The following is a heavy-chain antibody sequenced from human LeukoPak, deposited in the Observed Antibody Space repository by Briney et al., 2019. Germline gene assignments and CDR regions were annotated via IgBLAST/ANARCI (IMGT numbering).Heavy chain of an antibody. CDR3: ARDVDYDDEGGFDY. J-gene: IGHJ4*02. Sequence: GGSLRLSCVASGFTFSSYSMHWVRQAPGKGLEWVTYISKDGSNKYYIDSVKGRFTISRDNSKNTLYLQMNSLRAEDTAFYYCARDVDYDDEGGFDYWGQGTLVTVSS. CDR2: ISKDGSNK. CDR1: GFTFSSYS. D-gene: IGHD4-17*01. V-gene: IGHV3-30*04.